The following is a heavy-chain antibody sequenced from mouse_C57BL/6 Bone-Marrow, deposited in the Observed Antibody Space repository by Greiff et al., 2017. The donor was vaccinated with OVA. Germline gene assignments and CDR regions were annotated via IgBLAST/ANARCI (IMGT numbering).Heavy chain of an antibody. D-gene: IGHD2-4*01. CDR3: ARGGLRLYAMDY. Sequence: VQLVESGADLARPGASVKMSCKASGYTFTSYTMHWVKQRPGQGLEWIGYINPSSGYTKYNQKFKDKATLTADKSSSTAYMQLSSLTSEDSAVYYCARGGLRLYAMDYWGQGTSVTVSS. V-gene: IGHV1-4*01. CDR2: INPSSGYT. J-gene: IGHJ4*01. CDR1: GYTFTSYT.